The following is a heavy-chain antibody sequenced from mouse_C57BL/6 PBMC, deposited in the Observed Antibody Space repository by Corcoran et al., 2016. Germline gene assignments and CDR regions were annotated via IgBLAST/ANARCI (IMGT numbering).Heavy chain of an antibody. J-gene: IGHJ3*01. CDR2: FDPEDGET. CDR1: GFNFNDYY. D-gene: IGHD4-1*01. CDR3: SRGWDCAY. Sequence: EVQLPQSGPELVKPGASVKLSCTAPGFNFNDYYMHWVKQRTEQGLEWIGRFDPEDGETKYASNFKGKATITAETSSNTAYLQLSSLTSEDNAVYYCSRGWDCAYWGQGTLVTVSA. V-gene: IGHV14-2*01.